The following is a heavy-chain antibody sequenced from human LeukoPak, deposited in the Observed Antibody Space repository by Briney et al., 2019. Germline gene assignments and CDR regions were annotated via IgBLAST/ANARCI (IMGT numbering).Heavy chain of an antibody. CDR1: GGSMSSYY. D-gene: IGHD2-21*02. V-gene: IGHV4-59*08. CDR2: ISYSGST. Sequence: SETLSLTCTVSGGSMSSYYWSWIRQPPGKGLEWIGYISYSGSTNYNPSLKSRITISVDTSKNQFSLKLSSVTAADTAVYYCARSGVTALSWVDPWGQGTLVTVPS. CDR3: ARSGVTALSWVDP. J-gene: IGHJ5*02.